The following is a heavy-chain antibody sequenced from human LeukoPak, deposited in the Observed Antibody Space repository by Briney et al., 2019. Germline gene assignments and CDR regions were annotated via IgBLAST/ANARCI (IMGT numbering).Heavy chain of an antibody. Sequence: GASVKVSCKASGYIFTDYYIHWVRQAPGQGLEWMGWIHPSSGGTKYPQRFQGRVTMTRDTPISTAYMELSRLRSDDTAVYFCARDITVCTGGRCQLYFDSWGQGTLVTVSS. D-gene: IGHD2-15*01. CDR1: GYIFTDYY. CDR3: ARDITVCTGGRCQLYFDS. V-gene: IGHV1-2*02. J-gene: IGHJ4*02. CDR2: IHPSSGGT.